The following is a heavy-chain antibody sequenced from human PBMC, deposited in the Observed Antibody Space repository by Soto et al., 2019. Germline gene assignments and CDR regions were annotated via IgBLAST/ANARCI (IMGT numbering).Heavy chain of an antibody. CDR1: GYSFTSYW. Sequence: PGESLKISCKASGYSFTSYWISCVRQLPGKGLEWMGRIDPSDSYTYYSPSFRGDVTISAATSISTAYLLWSSLKASDAAMYYCERHTAGVGYSSSWYYFDYWGQGTLVTVSS. V-gene: IGHV5-10-1*01. J-gene: IGHJ4*02. D-gene: IGHD6-13*01. CDR3: ERHTAGVGYSSSWYYFDY. CDR2: IDPSDSYT.